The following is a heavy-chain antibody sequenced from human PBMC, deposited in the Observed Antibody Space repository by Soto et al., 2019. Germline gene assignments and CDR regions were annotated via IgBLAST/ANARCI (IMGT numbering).Heavy chain of an antibody. D-gene: IGHD3-10*01. V-gene: IGHV1-69*02. CDR2: IIPIDAIA. Sequence: QVQLVQSGAEVKKPGSSVKVSCKASGGTFSRYTINWVRQAPGQGLEWMGRIIPIDAIANYTQKFQGRVTITVDKSSTTAYMELSSLRSDDTAVYYCARGSTIVRGAPSWFDPWGQGTLGTVSS. J-gene: IGHJ5*02. CDR3: ARGSTIVRGAPSWFDP. CDR1: GGTFSRYT.